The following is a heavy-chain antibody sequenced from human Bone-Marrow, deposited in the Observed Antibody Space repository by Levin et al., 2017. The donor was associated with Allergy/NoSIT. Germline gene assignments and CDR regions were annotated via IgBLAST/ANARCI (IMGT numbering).Heavy chain of an antibody. CDR2: LSKTGRTI. Sequence: GESLKISCAASGFSVSDYYMSWIRQAPGKGLEWVALLSKTGRTIYYGDSVKGRFTISRDSADNSLHLHMNNLRGEDTAVYYCARDGRQRATPYYGVDVWGRGTTVTVSS. CDR3: ARDGRQRATPYYGVDV. CDR1: GFSVSDYY. D-gene: IGHD6-25*01. J-gene: IGHJ6*02. V-gene: IGHV3-11*01.